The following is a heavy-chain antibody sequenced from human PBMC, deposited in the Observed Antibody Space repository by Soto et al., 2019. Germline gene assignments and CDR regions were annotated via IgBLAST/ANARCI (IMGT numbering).Heavy chain of an antibody. CDR1: GYTFTSYG. D-gene: IGHD2-2*01. J-gene: IGHJ6*02. CDR3: AREWCSSTSCPIYYYYGMDV. Sequence: QVQLVQSGAEVKKPGASVKVSCKASGYTFTSYGISWVRQAPGQGLEWMGWISAYNGNTNYAQKLQGRVTMTTDTSTSTAYMELRSLRSDDTAVYYCAREWCSSTSCPIYYYYGMDVWGQGTTVTVSS. CDR2: ISAYNGNT. V-gene: IGHV1-18*01.